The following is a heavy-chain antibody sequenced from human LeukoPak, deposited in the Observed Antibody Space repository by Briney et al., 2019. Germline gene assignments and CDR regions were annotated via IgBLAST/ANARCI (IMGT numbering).Heavy chain of an antibody. Sequence: GASVKVSCKASGYTFTSYDINWVRQATGQGLEWMGWMNPNSGNTGYAQKFQGRVTMTRNTSISTAYMELSSLRSEDTAVYYCAGGSSGSYHGGIDYWGQGTLVTVSS. CDR1: GYTFTSYD. J-gene: IGHJ4*02. CDR2: MNPNSGNT. V-gene: IGHV1-8*01. D-gene: IGHD1-26*01. CDR3: AGGSSGSYHGGIDY.